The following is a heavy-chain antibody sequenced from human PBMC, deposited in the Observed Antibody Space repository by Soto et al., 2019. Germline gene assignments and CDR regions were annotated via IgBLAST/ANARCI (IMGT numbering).Heavy chain of an antibody. D-gene: IGHD6-13*01. Sequence: ASLKVSRKASVYTFTSYAMHWVRQAPGQRLEWMGWINAGNGNTKYSQKFQGRVTITRDTSASTAYMELSSLRYEDTAVYYCAREGPATHMWLAEACTFDPCGKESLVTVSS. CDR1: VYTFTSYA. J-gene: IGHJ5*02. CDR2: INAGNGNT. V-gene: IGHV1-3*01. CDR3: AREGPATHMWLAEACTFDP.